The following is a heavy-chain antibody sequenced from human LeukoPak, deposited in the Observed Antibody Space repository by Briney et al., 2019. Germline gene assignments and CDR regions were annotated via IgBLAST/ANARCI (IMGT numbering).Heavy chain of an antibody. D-gene: IGHD1-20*01. CDR2: ISGTGSYI. CDR3: ARAYNWNEDFDF. CDR1: GFSFSTYS. V-gene: IGHV3-21*01. J-gene: IGHJ4*02. Sequence: GGSLRLSCAASGFSFSTYSMTWVRQAPGQGLDWVSSISGTGSYIYYADSAKGRFTISRDNAKNSLNLQMNSLRVEDTALYYCARAYNWNEDFDFWGQGTLVTVSS.